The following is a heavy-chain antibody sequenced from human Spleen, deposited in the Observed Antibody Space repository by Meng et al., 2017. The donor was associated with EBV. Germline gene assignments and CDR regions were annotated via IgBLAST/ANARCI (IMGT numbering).Heavy chain of an antibody. J-gene: IGHJ4*02. CDR3: ARAYSGYDDLPSY. CDR1: GYTFTNYY. Sequence: QVHLEQSGAEVKKPGASVKVSCKTSGYTFTNYYIHWVRQAPGQGLEWMGRINPNSGGRDYTQKFQGRVTMTRDTSISTAYMELNSLRSDDTAPYYCARAYSGYDDLPSYWGQGTLVTVSS. V-gene: IGHV1-2*06. D-gene: IGHD5-12*01. CDR2: INPNSGGR.